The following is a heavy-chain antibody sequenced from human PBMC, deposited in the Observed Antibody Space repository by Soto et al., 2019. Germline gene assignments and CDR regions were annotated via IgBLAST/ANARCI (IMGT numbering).Heavy chain of an antibody. CDR1: GYTFTSYA. J-gene: IGHJ4*02. CDR2: ISAYNGNT. CDR3: ALGGDGYNFGAVY. Sequence: ASVKVSCKASGYTFTSYAMHWVRRAPGQRLEWMGWISAYNGNTNYAQKLQGRVTMTTDTSTSTAYMELRSLRSDDTAVYYCALGGDGYNFGAVYWGQGTPVTVSS. V-gene: IGHV1-18*01. D-gene: IGHD2-21*01.